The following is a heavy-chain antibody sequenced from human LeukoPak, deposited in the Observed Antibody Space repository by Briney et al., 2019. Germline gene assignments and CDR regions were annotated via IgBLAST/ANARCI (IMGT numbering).Heavy chain of an antibody. Sequence: PSETLSLTCTVSGGSISGYYWSWIRQPAGKGLEWIGRICTSGSTDYNPSLKSRVTMSVDTSKNQFSLKLSSVTAADTAVYYCARVPVRFLEWLSNYYYYYMDVWGKGTTVTVSS. V-gene: IGHV4-4*07. CDR1: GGSISGYY. J-gene: IGHJ6*03. CDR3: ARVPVRFLEWLSNYYYYYMDV. D-gene: IGHD3-3*01. CDR2: ICTSGST.